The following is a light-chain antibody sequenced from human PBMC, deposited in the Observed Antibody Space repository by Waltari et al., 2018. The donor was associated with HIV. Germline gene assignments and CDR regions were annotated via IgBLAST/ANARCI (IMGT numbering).Light chain of an antibody. CDR1: SSDVGGYNY. V-gene: IGLV2-14*01. J-gene: IGLJ1*01. CDR3: SSYTTSSTLGGV. CDR2: EVS. Sequence: QSALTQPASVSGSPGQSITISCTGTSSDVGGYNYVSWYQQHPGKAPKLMIYEVSMRPSGVSNRFSGPKSGITASLTVSGLQAEDEADHYCSSYTTSSTLGGVFGTGTEVTVL.